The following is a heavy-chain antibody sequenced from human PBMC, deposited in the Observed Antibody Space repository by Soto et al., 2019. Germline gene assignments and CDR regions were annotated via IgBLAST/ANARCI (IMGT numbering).Heavy chain of an antibody. V-gene: IGHV1-69*06. CDR3: ARDRTDSGYYTNWLDP. J-gene: IGHJ5*02. Sequence: SVKVSCKASGGTFGSDAITWVRQAPGQGLEWVGRIIPIFGTTNYAQNLQGRVTISADKSTLTSYMELHSLTSDDTALYYCARDRTDSGYYTNWLDPWGQGTKVTVYS. D-gene: IGHD3-22*01. CDR1: GGTFGSDA. CDR2: IIPIFGTT.